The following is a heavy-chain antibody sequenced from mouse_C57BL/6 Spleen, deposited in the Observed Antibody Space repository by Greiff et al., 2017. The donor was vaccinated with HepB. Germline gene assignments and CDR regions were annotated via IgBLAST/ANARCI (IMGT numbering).Heavy chain of an antibody. J-gene: IGHJ3*01. V-gene: IGHV5-9-1*02. Sequence: EVQLVESGEGLVKPGGSLKLSCAASGFTFSSYAMSWVRQTPEKRLEWVAYISSGCDYNYYADTVKGRFTISRDNARNTLYLQMGSLKSEDTAIYYCTRNYDYDGFAYWGQGTLVTVSA. CDR3: TRNYDYDGFAY. D-gene: IGHD2-4*01. CDR1: GFTFSSYA. CDR2: ISSGCDYN.